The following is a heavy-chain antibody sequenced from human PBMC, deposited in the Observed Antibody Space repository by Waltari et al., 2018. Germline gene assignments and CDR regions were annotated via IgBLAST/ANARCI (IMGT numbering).Heavy chain of an antibody. Sequence: EGQLVESGGGLVQPGGSLRLSCAASGFTFSSYWMSWVRQAPGKGLEWVANIKQGGSKDYYVDSVKGRFTLTRDNAKIALYLQMNSLRAEDTAVYYCAREWWDVFDYWGQGTLVTVSS. J-gene: IGHJ4*02. V-gene: IGHV3-7*01. D-gene: IGHD1-26*01. CDR3: AREWWDVFDY. CDR1: GFTFSSYW. CDR2: IKQGGSKD.